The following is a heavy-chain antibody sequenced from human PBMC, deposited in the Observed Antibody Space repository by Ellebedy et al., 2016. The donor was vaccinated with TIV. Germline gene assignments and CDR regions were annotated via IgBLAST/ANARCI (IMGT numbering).Heavy chain of an antibody. CDR3: ARLVGGTPDV. J-gene: IGHJ6*04. Sequence: SETLSLXXAISGDSVSSNSAAWNWIRQSPSRGLEWLGRTYYRSKWYNGSAESVKTRLTINPDTSKNQFSLHLNSVTPEDTAVYYCARLVGGTPDVWGKGTTVTVSS. CDR2: TYYRSKWYN. V-gene: IGHV6-1*01. CDR1: GDSVSSNSAA. D-gene: IGHD1-26*01.